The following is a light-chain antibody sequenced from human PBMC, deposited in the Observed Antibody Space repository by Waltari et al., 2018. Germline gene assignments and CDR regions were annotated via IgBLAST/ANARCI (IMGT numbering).Light chain of an antibody. J-gene: IGKJ5*01. CDR1: QSVSSN. Sequence: VVLTHSPATLSVSPGQSAIISCRASQSVSSNLAWYHQKTGQAPRLLIYYASTRAASSPARFRGSRSVTEFTLTINSLQSEDSATNYCQQYNRWQPSTFGQGTRLDIK. CDR3: QQYNRWQPST. CDR2: YAS. V-gene: IGKV3-15*01.